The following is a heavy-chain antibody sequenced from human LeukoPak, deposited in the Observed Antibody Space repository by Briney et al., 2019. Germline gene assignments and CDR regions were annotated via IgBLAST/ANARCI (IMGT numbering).Heavy chain of an antibody. CDR3: ARDPDYDILTGYGMDV. CDR2: IYSGGST. Sequence: GGFLRLSCAASGFTVSSNYMSWVRQAPGKGLEWVSVIYSGGSTYYADSVKGRFTISRDNSKNTLYLQMNSLRAEDTAVYYCARDPDYDILTGYGMDVWGQGTTVTVSS. CDR1: GFTVSSNY. J-gene: IGHJ6*02. D-gene: IGHD3-9*01. V-gene: IGHV3-66*01.